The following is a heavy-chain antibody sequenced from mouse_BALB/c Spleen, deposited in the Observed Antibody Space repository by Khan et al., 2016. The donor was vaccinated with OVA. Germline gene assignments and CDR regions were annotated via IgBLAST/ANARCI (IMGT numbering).Heavy chain of an antibody. CDR1: GYTFTDYY. CDR3: ARMDTTSLDY. CDR2: IYPESGNT. V-gene: IGHV1-77*01. J-gene: IGHJ2*01. D-gene: IGHD2-3*01. Sequence: VQLQESGTELARPGASVKLSCKASGYTFTDYYITWVKQRTGQGLEWIGEIYPESGNTYYNEKFRGKATLTADKSSNTAYMQLSSLTSEDSAVYFCARMDTTSLDYWGQGTTLTVSS.